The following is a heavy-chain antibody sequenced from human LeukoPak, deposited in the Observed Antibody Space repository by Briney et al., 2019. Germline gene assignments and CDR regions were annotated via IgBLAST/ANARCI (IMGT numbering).Heavy chain of an antibody. D-gene: IGHD5-24*01. CDR3: ARDGGWLQALDY. J-gene: IGHJ4*02. CDR2: ISSSSSYI. CDR1: GFTFSSYS. V-gene: IGHV3-21*01. Sequence: PGGSLRLSCAASGFTFSSYSMNWVRQAPGKGLEWVSSISSSSSYIYYADSVKGRFIISRDNAKNSLYLQMNSLRAEDTAVYYCARDGGWLQALDYWGQGTLVTVSS.